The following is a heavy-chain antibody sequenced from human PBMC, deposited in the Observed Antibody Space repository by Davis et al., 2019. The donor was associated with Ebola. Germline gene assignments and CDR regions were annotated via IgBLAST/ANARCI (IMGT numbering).Heavy chain of an antibody. CDR3: ARAYCSGGSCYPWYFDL. J-gene: IGHJ2*01. CDR1: GGSISSYY. V-gene: IGHV4-59*01. CDR2: IYYSGST. Sequence: GSLRLSCTVSGGSISSYYWSWIRQPPGKGLEWIGYIYYSGSTNYNPSLKSRVTISVDTSKNQFSLKLSSVTAADTAVYYCARAYCSGGSCYPWYFDLWGRGTLVTASS. D-gene: IGHD2-15*01.